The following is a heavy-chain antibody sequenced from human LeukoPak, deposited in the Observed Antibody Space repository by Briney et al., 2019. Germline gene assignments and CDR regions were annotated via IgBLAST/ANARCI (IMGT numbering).Heavy chain of an antibody. Sequence: GGSLRLSCAASGFTFSSYAMSWVRQAPGKGLEWVSAISGSGGSTYYADSVKGRFTISRDNSKNTLYLQMNSLRAEDTAVYYCANSVTQALSFDYWGQGTLVTVSS. CDR1: GFTFSSYA. CDR2: ISGSGGST. J-gene: IGHJ4*02. CDR3: ANSVTQALSFDY. V-gene: IGHV3-23*01.